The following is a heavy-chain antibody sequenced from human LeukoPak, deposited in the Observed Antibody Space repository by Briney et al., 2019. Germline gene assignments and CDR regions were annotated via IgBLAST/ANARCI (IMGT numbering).Heavy chain of an antibody. Sequence: PSETLSLTCTVSGGSISSYYWSWIRQPPGKGLEWIGSIYYSGSTYYNPSLKSRVTISVDTSKNQFSLKLSSVTAADTAVYYCARRQIVVVPSQDAFDIWGQGTMVTVSS. V-gene: IGHV4-59*05. CDR2: IYYSGST. CDR3: ARRQIVVVPSQDAFDI. CDR1: GGSISSYY. J-gene: IGHJ3*02. D-gene: IGHD2-2*01.